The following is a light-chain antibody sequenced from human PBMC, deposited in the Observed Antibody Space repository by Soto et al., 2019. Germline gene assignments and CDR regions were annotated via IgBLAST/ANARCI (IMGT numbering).Light chain of an antibody. CDR3: QQYGSSFTWT. CDR1: QSVSSSY. V-gene: IGKV3-20*01. Sequence: EIVLTQSPGTLSLSPGERATLSCRASQSVSSSYLAWYQHKPGQAPRLLIYGASSRATGIPDRFNGSGSGTEFTRTNSRMEPEDFEVYYCQQYGSSFTWTFGQGTKVEIK. CDR2: GAS. J-gene: IGKJ1*01.